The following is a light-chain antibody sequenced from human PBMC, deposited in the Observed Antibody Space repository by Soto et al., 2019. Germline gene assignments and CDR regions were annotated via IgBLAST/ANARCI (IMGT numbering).Light chain of an antibody. Sequence: LTQPASVSGSRGQSITIACTGTNRDVGSYNLVSWYQQRPGEAPKLIISEVRNRPSGISYRFTGSKSGNTASLTISGLQAEDEADYYCSSYTTTSTLVFGGGTKVTVL. V-gene: IGLV2-14*01. CDR1: NRDVGSYNL. J-gene: IGLJ3*02. CDR2: EVR. CDR3: SSYTTTSTLV.